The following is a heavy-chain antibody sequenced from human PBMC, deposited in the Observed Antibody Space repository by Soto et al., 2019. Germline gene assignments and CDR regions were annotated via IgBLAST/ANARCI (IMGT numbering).Heavy chain of an antibody. CDR3: ARGSKQLAPNWFDP. J-gene: IGHJ5*02. CDR1: GGSTXSSLYX. CDR2: VYYSGST. D-gene: IGHD1-1*01. Sequence: PSETLSXTCTVSGGSTXSSLYXXXXXXXXXGKGLEWIGNVYYSGSTNYNPSLKSRVTISVDTSKNQFSLKLSSVTAADTAVYYCARGSKQLAPNWFDPWGQGTLVTVSS. V-gene: IGHV4-61*01.